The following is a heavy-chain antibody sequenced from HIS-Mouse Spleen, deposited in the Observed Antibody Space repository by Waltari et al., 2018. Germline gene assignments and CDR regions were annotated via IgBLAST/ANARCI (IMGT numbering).Heavy chain of an antibody. Sequence: QVQLQESGPGLVKPSETLSLTCTVSGYSISSGYYWGWIRQPPGQGLEWIGSIYHSGSTYYNPSLKSRVTISVDTSKNQFSLKLSSVTAADTAVYYCASLLYDIVLMVYAKGAFDIWGQGTMVTVSS. CDR2: IYHSGST. J-gene: IGHJ3*02. CDR3: ASLLYDIVLMVYAKGAFDI. V-gene: IGHV4-38-2*02. D-gene: IGHD2-8*01. CDR1: GYSISSGYY.